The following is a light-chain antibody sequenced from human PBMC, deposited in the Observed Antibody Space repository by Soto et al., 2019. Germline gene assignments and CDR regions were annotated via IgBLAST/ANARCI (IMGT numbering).Light chain of an antibody. CDR3: QQCGTSLRYT. J-gene: IGKJ2*01. CDR1: QAVTGNY. V-gene: IGKV3-20*01. Sequence: EVVLTQSPDTLSLSPGETDTLSCRASQAVTGNYLAWYQQKPGQAPRLLIYGTSDRATGIPDRFSGSGSGTDFALTISRREPEDFAVYYCQQCGTSLRYTLGQGTKLEIK. CDR2: GTS.